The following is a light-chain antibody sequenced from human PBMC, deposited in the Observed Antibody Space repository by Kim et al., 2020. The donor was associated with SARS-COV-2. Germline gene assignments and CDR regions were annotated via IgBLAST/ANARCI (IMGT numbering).Light chain of an antibody. J-gene: IGLJ2*01. CDR1: TGAVTSGHY. CDR2: DTC. CDR3: LLSYSGARV. Sequence: QAVVTQEPSLTVSPGGTVTLTCGSSTGAVTSGHYPYWFQQKPGQATRTLIYDTCNKHSWTPARFSGSLLGGKAALTLSGAQPEDEAEYYCLLSYSGARVFGGGTQLTVL. V-gene: IGLV7-46*01.